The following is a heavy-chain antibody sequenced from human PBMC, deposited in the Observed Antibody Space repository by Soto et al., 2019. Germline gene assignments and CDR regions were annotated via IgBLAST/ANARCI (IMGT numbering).Heavy chain of an antibody. J-gene: IGHJ6*02. CDR2: ISGSGGST. CDR3: AQSEAVAGDRAVKYGMDV. CDR1: GFTFSSYA. Sequence: GGSLRLSCAASGFTFSSYAMSWVRQAPGKGLEWVSAISGSGGSTYYAESVKGRFTISRDNSKNTLYLQINSLRAEDKAVYYCAQSEAVAGDRAVKYGMDVWGQGTTVTVSS. V-gene: IGHV3-23*01. D-gene: IGHD6-19*01.